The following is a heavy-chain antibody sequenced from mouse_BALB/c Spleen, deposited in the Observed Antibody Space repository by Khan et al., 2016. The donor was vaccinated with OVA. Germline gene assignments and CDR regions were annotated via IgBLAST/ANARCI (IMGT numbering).Heavy chain of an antibody. Sequence: QVQLQQSGPELVRPGVSVKISCKGSGYIFTDYAMHWVKQSHAKSLEWIGLISTYSGNTNYNQKFKGKATMTVDKSSSTAYMELARLTSEDSAIYYCARPDYDGYYDYWGQGTTLTVSS. D-gene: IGHD2-3*01. CDR2: ISTYSGNT. CDR1: GYIFTDYA. J-gene: IGHJ2*01. V-gene: IGHV1S137*01. CDR3: ARPDYDGYYDY.